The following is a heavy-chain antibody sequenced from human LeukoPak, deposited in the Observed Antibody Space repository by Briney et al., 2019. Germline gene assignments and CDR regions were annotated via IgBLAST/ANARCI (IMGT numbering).Heavy chain of an antibody. CDR3: ARENWGSLETGYFDL. D-gene: IGHD7-27*01. V-gene: IGHV3-53*01. CDR1: GFTVSSNY. J-gene: IGHJ2*01. CDR2: LYSGGST. Sequence: PGGSLRLSCAASGFTVSSNYLNWVRHAPGEGLEWVSLLYSGGSTSYAAPAKGRFTISRDNSENTLYLQMNSLRAEDTAVYYCARENWGSLETGYFDLWGRGTLVTVSS.